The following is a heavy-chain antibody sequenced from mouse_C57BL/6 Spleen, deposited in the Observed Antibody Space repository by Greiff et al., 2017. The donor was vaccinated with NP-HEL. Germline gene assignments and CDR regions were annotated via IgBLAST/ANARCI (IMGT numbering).Heavy chain of an antibody. CDR3: ARDGMITTYYFDY. Sequence: EVKLVESGGGLVKPGGSLKLSCAASGFTFSSYAMSWVRQTPEKRLEWVATISDGGSYTYYPDNVKGRFTISRDNAKNNLYLQMSHLKSEDTAMYYCARDGMITTYYFDYWGQGTTLTVSS. CDR2: ISDGGSYT. CDR1: GFTFSSYA. D-gene: IGHD2-4*01. J-gene: IGHJ2*01. V-gene: IGHV5-4*01.